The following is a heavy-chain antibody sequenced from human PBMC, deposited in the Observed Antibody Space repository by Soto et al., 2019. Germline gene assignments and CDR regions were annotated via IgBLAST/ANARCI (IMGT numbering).Heavy chain of an antibody. D-gene: IGHD5-12*01. Sequence: QVHLVQSGAEVKKPGSSVKVSCKASGGTFSSYGISWVRQAPGQGLEWMGGIIPISKTKVYAQKVQGRVTIPPAESTSTGYMVMTSLRYEDAAVYCCARGGWGCRGYDPHYAMDVWGQGTTVTVSS. J-gene: IGHJ6*02. CDR2: IIPISKTK. CDR3: ARGGWGCRGYDPHYAMDV. V-gene: IGHV1-69*05. CDR1: GGTFSSYG.